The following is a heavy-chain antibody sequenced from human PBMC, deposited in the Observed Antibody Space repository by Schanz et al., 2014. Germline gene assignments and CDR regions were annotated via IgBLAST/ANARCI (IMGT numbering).Heavy chain of an antibody. Sequence: EVFLVESGGGLVQPGGSLRLSCAASGFTFSSYTMKWVRQAPGKGLEWVSSISSTSTYLYYADSVKGRFTISRDNSKNILYLQMNRPRAEDTALYYCAKDPHKDYGGKPQTFDIWGQGTMVTVSS. CDR2: ISSTSTYL. J-gene: IGHJ3*02. CDR3: AKDPHKDYGGKPQTFDI. CDR1: GFTFSSYT. V-gene: IGHV3-21*01. D-gene: IGHD4-17*01.